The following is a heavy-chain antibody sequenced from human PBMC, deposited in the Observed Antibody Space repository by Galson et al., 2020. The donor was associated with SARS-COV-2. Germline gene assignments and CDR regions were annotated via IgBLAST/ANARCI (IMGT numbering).Heavy chain of an antibody. CDR1: GFTFSSYA. V-gene: IGHV3-30-3*01. J-gene: IGHJ4*02. CDR3: ARDRGRYESLNGGDD. D-gene: IGHD3-9*01. Sequence: TGGSLRLSCAASGFTFSSYAMHWVRQAPGKGLEWVAVISYDGSTKYYADSVKGRFTISRDNSKNTLYMQMNSLRAEDTAVYYCARDRGRYESLNGGDDWGQGTLVTVSA. CDR2: ISYDGSTK.